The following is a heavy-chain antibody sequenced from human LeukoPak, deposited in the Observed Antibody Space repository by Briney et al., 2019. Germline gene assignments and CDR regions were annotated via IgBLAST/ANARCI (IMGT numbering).Heavy chain of an antibody. D-gene: IGHD6-13*01. V-gene: IGHV3-66*01. CDR2: IYSGGST. CDR1: GFTVSSNY. CDR3: ANSSSWNHHFDY. J-gene: IGHJ4*02. Sequence: GGSLRLSCAAPGFTVSSNYMSWVRQAPGKGLEWVSVIYSGGSTYYADSVKGRFTISRDNSKNTLYLQMNSLRAEDTAVYYCANSSSWNHHFDYWGQGTLVTVSS.